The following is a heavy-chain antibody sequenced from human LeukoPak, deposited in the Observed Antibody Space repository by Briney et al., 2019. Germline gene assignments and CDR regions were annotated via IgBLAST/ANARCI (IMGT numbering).Heavy chain of an antibody. D-gene: IGHD3-10*01. J-gene: IGHJ6*02. V-gene: IGHV1-8*01. CDR1: GYTFTSYD. Sequence: GASVKVSCKASGYTFTSYDINWVRQATGQGLEWMGWMNPNSGNTGYAQKLQGRVTMTTDTSTSTAYMELRSLRSDDTAVYYCARGWGGGVRGGLMDVWGQGTTVTVSS. CDR2: MNPNSGNT. CDR3: ARGWGGGVRGGLMDV.